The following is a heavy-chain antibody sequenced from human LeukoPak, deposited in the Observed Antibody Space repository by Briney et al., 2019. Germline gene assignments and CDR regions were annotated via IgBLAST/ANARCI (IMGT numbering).Heavy chain of an antibody. D-gene: IGHD5-12*01. Sequence: PGGSLRLSCAASGFTFSSYWMSWVRQAPGKGLEWVANIKQDGSEKYYVDSVKGRFTISRDNAKNSLYLQMNSLRAEDTAVYYCAKEKGYIVATIKNWGQGTLVTVSS. CDR3: AKEKGYIVATIKN. J-gene: IGHJ4*02. CDR1: GFTFSSYW. CDR2: IKQDGSEK. V-gene: IGHV3-7*03.